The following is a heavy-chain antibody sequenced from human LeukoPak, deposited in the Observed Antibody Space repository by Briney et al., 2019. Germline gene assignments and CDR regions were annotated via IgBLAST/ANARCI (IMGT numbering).Heavy chain of an antibody. CDR3: ARVPRHSTAPDD. J-gene: IGHJ4*02. CDR1: GFTFSSYW. Sequence: GGSLRLSCAASGFTFSSYWMHWVRQAPGKGLVWVSRINSDGSSTSYADSVKGRFTIYRDNAKNTLYLQMNSLRAEDTAGYYGARVPRHSTAPDDWGQGTMVTVSP. D-gene: IGHD4-11*01. CDR2: INSDGSST. V-gene: IGHV3-74*01.